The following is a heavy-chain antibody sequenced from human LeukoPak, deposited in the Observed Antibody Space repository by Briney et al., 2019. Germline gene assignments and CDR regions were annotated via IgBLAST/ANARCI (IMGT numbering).Heavy chain of an antibody. D-gene: IGHD6-19*01. V-gene: IGHV4-4*07. Sequence: SETLSLTCTVSGGSISSYYWSWIRQPAGKGLEWIGRIYTSGSTNYNPSLKSRVTMSVDTSKNQFSLKLSSVTAADTAVYYCARQSGSGWSGGYNWFDPWGQGTLVTVSS. CDR2: IYTSGST. CDR3: ARQSGSGWSGGYNWFDP. J-gene: IGHJ5*02. CDR1: GGSISSYY.